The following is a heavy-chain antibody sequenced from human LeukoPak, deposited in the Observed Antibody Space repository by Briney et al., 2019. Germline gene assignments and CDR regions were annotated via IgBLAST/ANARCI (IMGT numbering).Heavy chain of an antibody. D-gene: IGHD3-22*01. CDR3: AKRGVVIRVILVGFHKEAYYFYS. V-gene: IGHV3-23*01. CDR1: GITLSNYG. CDR2: ISDSGGRT. Sequence: PGGSLRLSCAVSGITLSNYGMSWVRQAPGKGLEWVAGISDSGGRTNYADSVKGRFTISRDNPKNTLYLQMNSLRAEDTAVYFCAKRGVVIRVILVGFHKEAYYFYSWGRGALVTVSS. J-gene: IGHJ4*02.